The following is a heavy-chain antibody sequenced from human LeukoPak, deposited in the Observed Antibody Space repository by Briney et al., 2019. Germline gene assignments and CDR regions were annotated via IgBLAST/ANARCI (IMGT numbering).Heavy chain of an antibody. Sequence: GGSLRLSCGASGFTFSSSAMHWVRQGPGRGLEWVAYIAHHGNNKYYADSVKGRFTISRDNSKGSLYLQMNSLRADDTAVYYCAKDGSWSCTDWGQGTLVRVSS. CDR1: GFTFSSSA. CDR3: AKDGSWSCTD. CDR2: IAHHGNNK. D-gene: IGHD2-8*02. J-gene: IGHJ4*02. V-gene: IGHV3-30*02.